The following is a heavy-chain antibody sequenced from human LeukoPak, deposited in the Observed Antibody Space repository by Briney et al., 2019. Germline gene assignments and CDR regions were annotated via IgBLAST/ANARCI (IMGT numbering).Heavy chain of an antibody. V-gene: IGHV3-21*01. J-gene: IGHJ4*02. CDR2: ISSSSSYI. D-gene: IGHD3-10*01. Sequence: GGSLRLSCAASGFTFSSYWMSWVRQAPGKGLEWVSSISSSSSYIYYADSVKGRFTISRDNAKNSLYLQMNSLRAEDTAVYYCARTMVRGVRAFDYWGQGTLVTVSS. CDR1: GFTFSSYW. CDR3: ARTMVRGVRAFDY.